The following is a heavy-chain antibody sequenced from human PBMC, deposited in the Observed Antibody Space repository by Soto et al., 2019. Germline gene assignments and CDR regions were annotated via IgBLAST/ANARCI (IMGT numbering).Heavy chain of an antibody. J-gene: IGHJ3*01. CDR1: GYTFTSSG. D-gene: IGHD3-22*01. V-gene: IGHV1-18*01. Sequence: QVQLVQTGAEVKKPGASVQVSCKASGYTFTSSGMSGVRQAPGQGLEWMGWISAHTGSSEYAQRFQGRVTMTTDRTTSTADMELRRLRSDDTAVYDCARAFFYQGSDSRGYSCGAIDFWGPGTLVTVSS. CDR2: ISAHTGSS. CDR3: ARAFFYQGSDSRGYSCGAIDF.